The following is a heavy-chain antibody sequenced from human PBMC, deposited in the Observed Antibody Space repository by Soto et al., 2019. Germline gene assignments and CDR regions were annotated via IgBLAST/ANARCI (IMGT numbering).Heavy chain of an antibody. V-gene: IGHV4-59*01. Sequence: SETLSLTCTVSGGSISTYSWSWIRQPPGKGLEWIGYIYYSGSTNYNPSLKSRVTISVDTSKNQFSLNLSSVTAADTAVYYCARERWDYYGSGNYYSYYFDYWGQGTLVTV. CDR2: IYYSGST. J-gene: IGHJ4*02. CDR1: GGSISTYS. CDR3: ARERWDYYGSGNYYSYYFDY. D-gene: IGHD3-10*01.